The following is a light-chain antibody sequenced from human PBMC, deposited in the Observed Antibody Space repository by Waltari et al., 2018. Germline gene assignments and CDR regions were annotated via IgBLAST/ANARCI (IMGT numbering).Light chain of an antibody. CDR1: GEYSAYA. CDR3: QTWGTGIQV. J-gene: IGLJ3*02. CDR2: VNSDGSH. V-gene: IGLV4-69*01. Sequence: LVLTQSPSASASLGASVKLTCSLPGEYSAYAIAWHQQQPRKGPRYLMTVNSDGSHKKGDGISERFSGSSSDLDRYLIISRLQSDDEADYFCQTWGTGIQVFGSGTKLTVL.